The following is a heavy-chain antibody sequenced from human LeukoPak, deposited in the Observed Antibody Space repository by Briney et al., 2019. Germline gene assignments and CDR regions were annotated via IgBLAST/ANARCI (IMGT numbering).Heavy chain of an antibody. CDR2: FDPEDGET. V-gene: IGHV1-24*01. CDR1: GYTLTELS. D-gene: IGHD3-10*01. J-gene: IGHJ4*02. Sequence: ASVKVSSKVSGYTLTELSMHGVRQAPGKGLEWMGGFDPEDGETIYAQKFQGRVTMTEDTSTDTAYMELSSLRSEDTAVYYCATSWFGELLSYCDYWGQGTLVTVSS. CDR3: ATSWFGELLSYCDY.